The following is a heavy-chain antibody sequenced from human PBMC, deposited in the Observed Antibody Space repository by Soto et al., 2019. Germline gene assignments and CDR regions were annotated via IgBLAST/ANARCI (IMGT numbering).Heavy chain of an antibody. J-gene: IGHJ4*02. D-gene: IGHD5-18*01. CDR2: ISSSSSYI. V-gene: IGHV3-21*01. Sequence: EVQLGESGGGLVKPGGSLRLSCAASGFTFSSYSMNWVRQAPGKGLEWVSSISSSSSYIYYADSVKGRFTISRDNAKKSLDLQMSSLRAEDTGVYYCARDQPGYSYGYGLGYWGQGTLVTVSS. CDR1: GFTFSSYS. CDR3: ARDQPGYSYGYGLGY.